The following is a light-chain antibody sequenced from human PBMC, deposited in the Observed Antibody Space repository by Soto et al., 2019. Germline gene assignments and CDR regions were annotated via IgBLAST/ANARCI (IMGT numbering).Light chain of an antibody. Sequence: DIQMTQSPSSLSTSVGDRVTITCRASQSISSYLNWYQQKPGKAPKLLICSASSLQSGVPSRFSGSGSGTDFTLTISSLQPVDFATYYCQHYHTYPWTFGQGTKVDIK. J-gene: IGKJ1*01. CDR1: QSISSY. CDR2: SAS. V-gene: IGKV1-39*01. CDR3: QHYHTYPWT.